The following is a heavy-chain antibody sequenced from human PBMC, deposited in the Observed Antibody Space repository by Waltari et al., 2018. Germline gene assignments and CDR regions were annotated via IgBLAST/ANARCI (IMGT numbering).Heavy chain of an antibody. CDR3: ARVHGSESPLSWGTDV. Sequence: QVQLVESGGGVVQPGRSLRLSCAASGFTFNTYAMHWVRQAPGKGVAWVTFISSDGSDKYYADSGNGRFTISRDNSKNTLYLQMNSLRAEDSAVYYCARVHGSESPLSWGTDVWGQGTAVTVSS. CDR1: GFTFNTYA. CDR2: ISSDGSDK. J-gene: IGHJ6*02. V-gene: IGHV3-30*01.